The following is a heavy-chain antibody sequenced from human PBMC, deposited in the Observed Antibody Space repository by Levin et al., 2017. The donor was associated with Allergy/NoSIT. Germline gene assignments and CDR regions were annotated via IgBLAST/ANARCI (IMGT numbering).Heavy chain of an antibody. Sequence: GESLKISCAASGITFSNAWMSWARQAPGKGLEWVGRIKSEADGGTTEYAAPVKGRFTISRDDSKNTLYLQMNSLKTEDTAVYFCTTYSSSWYYFDYWGQGTLVTVSS. CDR2: IKSEADGGTT. D-gene: IGHD6-13*01. CDR1: GITFSNAW. V-gene: IGHV3-15*01. CDR3: TTYSSSWYYFDY. J-gene: IGHJ4*02.